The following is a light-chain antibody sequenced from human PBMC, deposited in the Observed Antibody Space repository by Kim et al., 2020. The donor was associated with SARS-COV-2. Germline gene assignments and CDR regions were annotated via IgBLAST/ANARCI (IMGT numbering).Light chain of an antibody. CDR3: QQSDNLLT. Sequence: GDRVTITCQASHDVSNYLNWYQQKSGKAPKLLIYEASNLETGVPPRFSGSGAGREFTFTISSLQPEDVATYYCQQSDNLLTFGGGTKV. CDR2: EAS. V-gene: IGKV1-33*01. J-gene: IGKJ4*01. CDR1: HDVSNY.